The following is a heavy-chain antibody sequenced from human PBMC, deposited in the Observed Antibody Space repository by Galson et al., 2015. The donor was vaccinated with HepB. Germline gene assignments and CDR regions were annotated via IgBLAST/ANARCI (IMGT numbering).Heavy chain of an antibody. CDR1: GFTFSDYY. CDR3: AKGVRAAAGLHPFDY. J-gene: IGHJ4*02. D-gene: IGHD6-13*01. V-gene: IGHV3-11*06. CDR2: ISSSSSYT. Sequence: SLRLSCAASGFTFSDYYMSWIRQAPGKGLEWVSYISSSSSYTNYADSVKGRFTISRDNSKNTLYLQMNSLRAEDTAVYYCAKGVRAAAGLHPFDYWGQGTLVTVSS.